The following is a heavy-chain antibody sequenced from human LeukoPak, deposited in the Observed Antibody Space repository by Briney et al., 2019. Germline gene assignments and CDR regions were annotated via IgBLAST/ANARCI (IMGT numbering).Heavy chain of an antibody. CDR3: AKDSPMTINYYDSSGSPDAFDI. D-gene: IGHD3-22*01. V-gene: IGHV3-30*04. Sequence: TGGSLRLSCAASGFTFSSYAMHWVRQAPGKGLEWVAVISYDGSNKYYADSVKGRFTISRDNSKNTLYLQMNSLRAEDTAVYYCAKDSPMTINYYDSSGSPDAFDIWGQGTMVTVSS. CDR2: ISYDGSNK. J-gene: IGHJ3*02. CDR1: GFTFSSYA.